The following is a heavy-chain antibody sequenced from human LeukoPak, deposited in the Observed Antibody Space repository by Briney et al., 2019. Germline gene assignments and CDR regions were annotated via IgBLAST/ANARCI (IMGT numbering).Heavy chain of an antibody. Sequence: GGSLRLSCAASGFTFSKYGMHWVRQAPGKGLEWLTFIQYDGSNKYYADSVKGRFTISRDNSKNTLYLQMNSLRAEDTAVYYCAKVVGRGYGDYYFDYWGQGTLVTVSS. V-gene: IGHV3-30*02. CDR1: GFTFSKYG. J-gene: IGHJ4*02. D-gene: IGHD4-17*01. CDR2: IQYDGSNK. CDR3: AKVVGRGYGDYYFDY.